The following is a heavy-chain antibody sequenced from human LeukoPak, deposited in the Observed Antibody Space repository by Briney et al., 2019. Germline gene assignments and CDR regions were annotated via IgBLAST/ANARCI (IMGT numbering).Heavy chain of an antibody. CDR3: ARDGPAYSSNWYGYYYGMDV. D-gene: IGHD6-13*01. CDR2: IYYSGST. CDR1: GDSIASYY. Sequence: SETLSLTCTVSGDSIASYYWSWLRQPPGKGLEWIGNIYYSGSTNYNPSLKSRVTILVDTSKKQVSLNLSSVTAADTAVYYCARDGPAYSSNWYGYYYGMDVWGQGTPVTVSS. V-gene: IGHV4-59*01. J-gene: IGHJ6*02.